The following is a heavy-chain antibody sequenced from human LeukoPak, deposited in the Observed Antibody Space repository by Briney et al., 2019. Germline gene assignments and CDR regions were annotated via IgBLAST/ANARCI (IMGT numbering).Heavy chain of an antibody. Sequence: GGSLRLSCAASGFTFSSYVMSWVRQAPGKGLEWVSAISGSGGSTYYADSVKGRFTISRDNSKNMLYLQMNSLRAEDTAVYYCAKFDEHGDYFDYWGQGTLVTVSS. CDR2: ISGSGGST. CDR3: AKFDEHGDYFDY. D-gene: IGHD4-17*01. J-gene: IGHJ4*02. V-gene: IGHV3-23*01. CDR1: GFTFSSYV.